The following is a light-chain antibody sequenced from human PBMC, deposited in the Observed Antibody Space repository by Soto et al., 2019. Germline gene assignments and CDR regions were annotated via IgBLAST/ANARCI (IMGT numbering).Light chain of an antibody. CDR3: PQSHHSTYT. CDR1: QTIPRS. CDR2: TAS. J-gene: IGKJ2*01. Sequence: IQMTQSPSSLSASVGDRVTITFRASQTIPRSLNWYQPTPGKAPNLLIYTASILQTGAPSRFIGSGSETACTLTISSLQPEDSSTYYCPQSHHSTYTFSQGTRLE. V-gene: IGKV1-39*01.